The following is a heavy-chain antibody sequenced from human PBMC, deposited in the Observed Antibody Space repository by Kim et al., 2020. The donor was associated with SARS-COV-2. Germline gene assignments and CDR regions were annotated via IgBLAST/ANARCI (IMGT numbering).Heavy chain of an antibody. CDR2: IEQGGGEK. CDR3: ASEGNYYDDDYYYYYGMDF. J-gene: IGHJ6*02. V-gene: IGHV3-7*03. D-gene: IGHD3-22*01. CDR1: GFTFSSYG. Sequence: GGSLRLSCVASGFTFSSYGMNWVRQAPGKGLEWVATIEQGGGEKYYVDSVKGRFTISRDNAKNSLYLQMNSLRAEDTAVYYCASEGNYYDDDYYYYYGMDFWGQGTTVTVSS.